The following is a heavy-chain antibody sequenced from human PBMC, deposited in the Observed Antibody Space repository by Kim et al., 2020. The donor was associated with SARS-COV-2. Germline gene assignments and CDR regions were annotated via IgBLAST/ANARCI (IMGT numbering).Heavy chain of an antibody. CDR3: ARGAYGDVSFDY. D-gene: IGHD4-17*01. J-gene: IGHJ4*02. Sequence: YPQKVQGRVTMTTDTSTNTAYMELWSLRSDDTAMYYCARGAYGDVSFDYWGQGTLVTVSS. V-gene: IGHV1-18*01.